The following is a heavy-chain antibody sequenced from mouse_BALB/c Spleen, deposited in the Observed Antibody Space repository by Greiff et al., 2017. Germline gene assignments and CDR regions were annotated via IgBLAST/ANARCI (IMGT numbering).Heavy chain of an antibody. CDR2: IWGGGST. CDR1: GFSLSRYS. V-gene: IGHV2-6-4*01. J-gene: IGHJ4*01. Sequence: VKVVESGPGLVAPSQSLSITCTVSGFSLSRYSVHWVRQPPGKGLEWLGMIWGGGSTDYNSALKSRLSISKDNSKSQVFLKMNSLQTDDAAMYYCARNDYGSSYAMDYWGQGTSVTVSS. D-gene: IGHD1-1*01. CDR3: ARNDYGSSYAMDY.